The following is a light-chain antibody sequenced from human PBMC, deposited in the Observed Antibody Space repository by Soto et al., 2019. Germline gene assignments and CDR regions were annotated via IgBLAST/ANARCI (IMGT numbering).Light chain of an antibody. CDR2: DVS. J-gene: IGLJ1*01. CDR1: SSDVGNYNY. CDR3: SSYTTSNTLYV. Sequence: QSVLTQPASVSGSPGQSITISCTGTSSDVGNYNYVSWYQQHPGKAPKLIIYDVSNRPSGVSNRFSGSKSGNTASLTISGLHAEDEADYYCSSYTTSNTLYVFGTGTKVTVL. V-gene: IGLV2-14*01.